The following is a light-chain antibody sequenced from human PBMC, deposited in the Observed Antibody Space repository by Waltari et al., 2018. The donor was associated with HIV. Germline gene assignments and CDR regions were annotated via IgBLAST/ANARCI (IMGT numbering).Light chain of an antibody. CDR3: SSYTSSSTLWV. Sequence: QSALTQPASVSGSPGQSITISCTGTSSDVGGYNYVSWYQQHPGKAPKLMIYDVSNRPSGVSNRFSSSKSGNTASLTISGLQAEDEADYYCSSYTSSSTLWVFGGGTKLTGL. CDR2: DVS. J-gene: IGLJ3*02. CDR1: SSDVGGYNY. V-gene: IGLV2-14*03.